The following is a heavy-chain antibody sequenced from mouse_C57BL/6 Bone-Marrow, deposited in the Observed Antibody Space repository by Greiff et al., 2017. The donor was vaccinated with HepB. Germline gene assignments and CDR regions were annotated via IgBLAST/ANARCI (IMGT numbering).Heavy chain of an antibody. D-gene: IGHD2-4*01. CDR1: GYTFTSYW. J-gene: IGHJ4*01. CDR2: IYPGSGST. Sequence: QVQLQQPGAELVKPGASVKMSCKASGYTFTSYWITWVKQRPGQGLEWIGDIYPGSGSTNYNEKFKSKATLTVDTSSSTAYMQLSSLTSEDSAVYYCARGRDYPFYAMDYWGQGTSVTVSS. V-gene: IGHV1-55*01. CDR3: ARGRDYPFYAMDY.